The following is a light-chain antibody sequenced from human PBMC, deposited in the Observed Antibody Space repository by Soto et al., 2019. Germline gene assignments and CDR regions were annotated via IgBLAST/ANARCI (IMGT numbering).Light chain of an antibody. V-gene: IGKV3-15*01. Sequence: EIVMTQSPATLSVSPGERATLACRASQSVSSSLAWYQQKPGQAPRLLIYGASTRATGIPARFSGSGSGTEFTLTIKSLQSEDFAIYYCQQYHNWPPWTFGQGTKVEIK. CDR1: QSVSSS. CDR3: QQYHNWPPWT. CDR2: GAS. J-gene: IGKJ1*01.